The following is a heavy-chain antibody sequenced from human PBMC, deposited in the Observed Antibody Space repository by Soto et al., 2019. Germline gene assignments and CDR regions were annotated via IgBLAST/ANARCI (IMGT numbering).Heavy chain of an antibody. CDR3: AREGVRGMAV. V-gene: IGHV1-8*01. J-gene: IGHJ6*02. D-gene: IGHD3-16*01. CDR1: GYTFTSYD. CDR2: MNPNSANT. Sequence: QVQLVQSGAEVKKPGASVKVSCKASGYTFTSYDINWVRQATGQGREWMGWMNPNSANTGYAQKFQGRVTMTRNTTLTTADMELSSLGSEATSGYYCAREGVRGMAVWGQGTAVTVSS.